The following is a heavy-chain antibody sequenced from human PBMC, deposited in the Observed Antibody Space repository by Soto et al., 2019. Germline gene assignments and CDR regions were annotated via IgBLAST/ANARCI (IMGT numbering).Heavy chain of an antibody. J-gene: IGHJ4*02. V-gene: IGHV3-33*07. CDR2: IWSDGTNK. D-gene: IGHD3-16*01. Sequence: GGSLRLSCAASGFTFSSFGMYWVRQAPGKGLEWVANIWSDGTNKYYADSVRGRFTISRDNSMNTLDLEMNSLRADDTAVYYCEREKLAYRFGTLDYWGQGNLVTVSS. CDR3: EREKLAYRFGTLDY. CDR1: GFTFSSFG.